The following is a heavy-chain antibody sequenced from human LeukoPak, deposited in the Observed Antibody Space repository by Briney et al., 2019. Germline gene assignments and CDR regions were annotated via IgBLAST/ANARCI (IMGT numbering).Heavy chain of an antibody. V-gene: IGHV3-23*01. CDR2: ISGSGGST. D-gene: IGHD3-22*01. Sequence: PGGSLRLSCAASGFTFSSDAMSWVRQAPGKGLEWVSAISGSGGSTYYADSVKGRFTISRGNSKNTLYLQMNSLGAEDTAVYYCAKVPTSSASLPASPAFDIWGQGTMVTVSS. CDR1: GFTFSSDA. J-gene: IGHJ3*02. CDR3: AKVPTSSASLPASPAFDI.